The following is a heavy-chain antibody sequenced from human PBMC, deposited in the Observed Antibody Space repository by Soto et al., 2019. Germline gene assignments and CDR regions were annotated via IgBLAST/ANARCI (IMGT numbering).Heavy chain of an antibody. CDR3: ARETPGWNPFDY. D-gene: IGHD1-1*01. Sequence: QVQLVESGGGVVQPGRSLRLSCAASGFTFSRYVMHWVRHAPGKGLEWAALISYDGSNKQYADSVKGRFTISRDNSKNTLYLQVNSLRSEDTAVYYCARETPGWNPFDYWGQGTLVTVSS. CDR1: GFTFSRYV. V-gene: IGHV3-30*03. CDR2: ISYDGSNK. J-gene: IGHJ4*02.